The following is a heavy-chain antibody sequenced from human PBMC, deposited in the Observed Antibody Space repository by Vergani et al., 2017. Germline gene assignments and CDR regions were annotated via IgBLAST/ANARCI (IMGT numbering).Heavy chain of an antibody. CDR3: VRLPRGPWNFDL. CDR1: GFSFGDYA. Sequence: EVQLVESGGGLVPPGRSLRLSCAASGFSFGDYAMTWVRQAPGKGLEWVAFIRNKAYGGTTEYAASVKGRFTISRDDSKRLAYLQLSGLKTEDTAVYYCVRLPRGPWNFDLWGRGTLITVSS. CDR2: IRNKAYGGTT. J-gene: IGHJ2*01. V-gene: IGHV3-49*04.